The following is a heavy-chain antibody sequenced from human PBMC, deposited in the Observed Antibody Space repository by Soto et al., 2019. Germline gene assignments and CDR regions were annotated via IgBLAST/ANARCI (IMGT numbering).Heavy chain of an antibody. CDR3: TIERYSAFDI. D-gene: IGHD1-20*01. J-gene: IGHJ3*02. CDR2: IKSKTDGGTT. V-gene: IGHV3-15*01. CDR1: GFTFSNAW. Sequence: GGSLRLSCASSGFTFSNAWMSLVRQAPGKGLEWVGRIKSKTDGGTTDYAAPVKGRFTISRDDSKNTLYLQMNSLKTEDTAVYYCTIERYSAFDIWGQGTMVTVSS.